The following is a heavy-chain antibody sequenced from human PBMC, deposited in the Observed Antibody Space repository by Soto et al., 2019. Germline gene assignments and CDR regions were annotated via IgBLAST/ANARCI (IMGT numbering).Heavy chain of an antibody. V-gene: IGHV4-4*02. J-gene: IGHJ4*02. CDR2: IFHSGSV. CDR1: GGSVSSSSF. D-gene: IGHD6-19*01. Sequence: QVLLQESGPGLVQPSGTLSLSCAVSGGSVSSSSFWGWVRQPPGKGLEWIGDIFHSGSVNYNPSLKSRVTISIDKSKNQFSLELNSVTTADTAVYYCARSFGWYAIDYWGQGTLVIVSS. CDR3: ARSFGWYAIDY.